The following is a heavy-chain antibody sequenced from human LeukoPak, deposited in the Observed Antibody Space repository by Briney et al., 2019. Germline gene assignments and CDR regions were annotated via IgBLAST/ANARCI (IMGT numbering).Heavy chain of an antibody. CDR2: IYDSGST. D-gene: IGHD4-23*01. J-gene: IGHJ3*02. V-gene: IGHV4-39*07. CDR3: AREGGNPTRGDAFDI. Sequence: SETLSLTCTVSGGSIRSSYYYWGWIRQPPGKGLEWIGSIYDSGSTYYNPSLKSRVTISVDTSKNQFSLKLNSVTAADTAVYYCAREGGNPTRGDAFDIWGQGTMVTVSS. CDR1: GGSIRSSYYY.